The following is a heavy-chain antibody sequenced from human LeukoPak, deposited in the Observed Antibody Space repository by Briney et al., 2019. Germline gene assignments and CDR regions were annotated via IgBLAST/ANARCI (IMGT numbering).Heavy chain of an antibody. Sequence: GGSLRLSCAASGFTFSRYALVWVRQAPGEGLEWVSASWSGGKTLYADAVKGRFTISRDNSKNTLYLQMNSLRAEDTAVYFCGRDPNGDYVGAFEFWGHGTMVIVSS. V-gene: IGHV3-23*01. D-gene: IGHD4-17*01. CDR1: GFTFSRYA. CDR2: SWSGGKT. CDR3: GRDPNGDYVGAFEF. J-gene: IGHJ3*01.